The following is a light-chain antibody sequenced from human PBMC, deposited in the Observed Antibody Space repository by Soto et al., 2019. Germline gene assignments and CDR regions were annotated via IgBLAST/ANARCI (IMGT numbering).Light chain of an antibody. CDR3: QQYYSTPLT. CDR1: QSVLYSSNNKNY. V-gene: IGKV4-1*01. Sequence: DIVMTQSPDSLAVSLGERATINCKSSQSVLYSSNNKNYLAWYQRKPGQPPKLLIYWASTRESGVPDRFSVSGSGTDFTLTISSLQAEDVAVYYCQQYYSTPLTFGGGTKVEIK. J-gene: IGKJ4*01. CDR2: WAS.